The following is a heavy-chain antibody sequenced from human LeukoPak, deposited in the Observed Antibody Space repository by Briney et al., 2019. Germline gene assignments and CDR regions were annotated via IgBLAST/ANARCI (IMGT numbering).Heavy chain of an antibody. CDR3: ARVYRYRGNWFDP. D-gene: IGHD1-26*01. CDR2: ISSSSTTI. CDR1: GFTFSSYS. J-gene: IGHJ5*02. V-gene: IGHV3-48*04. Sequence: PGGSLRLSCATSGFTFSSYSMNWVRQAPGKGLEWVSYISSSSTTIYYADSVKGRFTISRDNAKNSLYLQMNSLRAEDTAVYYCARVYRYRGNWFDPWGRGTLVTVSS.